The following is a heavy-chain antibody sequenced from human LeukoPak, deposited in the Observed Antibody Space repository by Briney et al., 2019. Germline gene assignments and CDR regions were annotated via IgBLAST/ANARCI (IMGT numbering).Heavy chain of an antibody. V-gene: IGHV1-2*02. D-gene: IGHD2-2*01. J-gene: IGHJ6*03. Sequence: ASVKVSCKASGFTLTDYIHWVRQDPRQGLQWMGWIKPNSGDTDYAQKFQGRVTMTRDTSISTVYMELSSLRSDDTAVYYCAKADSVPAGDYHYWYMDVWGKGTTVTVSS. CDR2: IKPNSGDT. CDR1: GFTLTDY. CDR3: AKADSVPAGDYHYWYMDV.